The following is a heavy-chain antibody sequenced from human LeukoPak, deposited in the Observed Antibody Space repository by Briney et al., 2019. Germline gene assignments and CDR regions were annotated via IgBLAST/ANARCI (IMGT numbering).Heavy chain of an antibody. Sequence: ASVKVSCKVSGYTLTELSMHWVRQAPGKGLEWMGGFDPEDGETIYAQKFQGRVTMTEDTSTDTAYMELSSLRSEDTAVYYCATRYDILTGYYRFDYWGQGTLVTVSS. J-gene: IGHJ4*02. CDR2: FDPEDGET. CDR3: ATRYDILTGYYRFDY. D-gene: IGHD3-9*01. CDR1: GYTLTELS. V-gene: IGHV1-24*01.